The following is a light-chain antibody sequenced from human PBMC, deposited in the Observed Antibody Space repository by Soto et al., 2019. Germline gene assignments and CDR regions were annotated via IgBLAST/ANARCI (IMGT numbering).Light chain of an antibody. CDR1: TSDVGDNYY. CDR3: SSYAGSSNV. J-gene: IGLJ1*01. V-gene: IGLV2-8*01. Sequence: QSALTQPASVSASPGQSITISCTGITSDVGDNYYVSWYQHHPGKAPQAVIYEVNKRPSGVPDRFSGSKSGNTASLTVSGLQAEDEGDYYCSSYAGSSNVFGTGIKVPS. CDR2: EVN.